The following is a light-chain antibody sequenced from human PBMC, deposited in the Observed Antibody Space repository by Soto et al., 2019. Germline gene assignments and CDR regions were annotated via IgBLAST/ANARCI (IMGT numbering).Light chain of an antibody. CDR1: QSVSSSY. CDR2: GAS. V-gene: IGKV3-20*01. J-gene: IGKJ1*01. CDR3: QQYGSSPKT. Sequence: EIVLTQSPGTLSLSPGERATLSCRASQSVSSSYLAWYQQKPGQAPRLLIYGASSRATGIPDRFSDSGSGTDFTLTISRLELEDFVVYYCQQYGSSPKTFGQGTKVDIK.